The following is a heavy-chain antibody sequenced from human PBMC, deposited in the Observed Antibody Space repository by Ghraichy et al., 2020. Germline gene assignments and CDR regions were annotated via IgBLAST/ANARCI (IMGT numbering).Heavy chain of an antibody. CDR2: ISSSGRSI. CDR1: GFTFSGYG. J-gene: IGHJ6*02. D-gene: IGHD2-21*01. Sequence: GSLRLSCVGSGFTFSGYGMNWVRQSPGKGLEWVSYISSSGRSIFYADSVKGRFTISRDNAKNSLSLQMNSLRDEDTAVYFCARPSRVVRFYYYDGMDVWGQGTTVTVSS. CDR3: ARPSRVVRFYYYDGMDV. V-gene: IGHV3-48*02.